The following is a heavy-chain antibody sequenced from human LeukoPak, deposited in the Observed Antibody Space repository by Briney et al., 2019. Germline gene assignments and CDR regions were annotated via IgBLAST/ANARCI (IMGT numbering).Heavy chain of an antibody. Sequence: XTMNWVXQAPGKGLEWVSSISSSSNTIYYADSVKGRFTISRDNAKNSLYLQMNSLRAEDTAVYYCARAGNVDYWGQGTLVTVSS. CDR3: ARAGNVDY. CDR2: ISSSSNTI. CDR1: XT. J-gene: IGHJ4*02. V-gene: IGHV3-48*01.